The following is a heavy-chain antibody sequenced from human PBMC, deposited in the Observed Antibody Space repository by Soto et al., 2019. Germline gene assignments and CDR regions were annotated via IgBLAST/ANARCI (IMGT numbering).Heavy chain of an antibody. V-gene: IGHV1-69*13. Sequence: SVKVSCKASGGTFSSYAISWVPQAPGQGLEWMGGIIPIFGTANYAQKFQGRVTITADESTSTAYMELSSLRSEDTAVYYCATVVVVAASRGAPYYHGMDVWGQGTMVTVSS. J-gene: IGHJ6*02. CDR2: IIPIFGTA. CDR1: GGTFSSYA. D-gene: IGHD2-15*01. CDR3: ATVVVVAASRGAPYYHGMDV.